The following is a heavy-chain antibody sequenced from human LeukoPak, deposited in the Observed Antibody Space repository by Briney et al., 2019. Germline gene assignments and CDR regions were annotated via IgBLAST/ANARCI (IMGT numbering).Heavy chain of an antibody. CDR3: ATSIDWSFDN. V-gene: IGHV3-7*01. CDR1: GFTFSSSW. CDR2: ISQDESVK. Sequence: GGSLRLSCAASGFTFSSSWMTWVRQAPGRGLEWVANISQDESVKDYVDSVKGRFTISRDNAKNSLYLQVNSLGTEDTALYYCATSIDWSFDNWGQGTLVTVSS. J-gene: IGHJ4*02. D-gene: IGHD3-9*01.